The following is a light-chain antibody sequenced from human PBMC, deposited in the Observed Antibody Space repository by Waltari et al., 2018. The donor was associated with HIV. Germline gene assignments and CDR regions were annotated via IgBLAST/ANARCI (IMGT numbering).Light chain of an antibody. CDR1: SSDIGGYNY. CDR2: EVS. J-gene: IGLJ1*01. CDR3: SSYTSSNTLV. V-gene: IGLV2-14*01. Sequence: QSALTQPASVSGSPGQSITISCTGTSSDIGGYNYVSWYQHHPGKAPKLMIYEVSNRPSGVSNRFSGSKSGHTASLTISGLQAEDEADYYCSSYTSSNTLVFGTGTKVTVL.